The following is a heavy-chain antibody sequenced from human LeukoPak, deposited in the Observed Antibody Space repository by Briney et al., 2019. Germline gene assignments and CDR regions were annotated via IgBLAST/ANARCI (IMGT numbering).Heavy chain of an antibody. V-gene: IGHV1-8*01. CDR3: ARGFYDTNGYYYRLDF. CDR1: GYIFTTYD. D-gene: IGHD3-22*01. Sequence: ASVKVSCKASGYIFTTYDINWVRQATGQGLEWMGWMNPNRVTTGYAQKFQGRVTMTRNTSISTAYMELSSLRSEDTAVYYCARGFYDTNGYYYRLDFWGQGTLVTVSS. J-gene: IGHJ4*02. CDR2: MNPNRVTT.